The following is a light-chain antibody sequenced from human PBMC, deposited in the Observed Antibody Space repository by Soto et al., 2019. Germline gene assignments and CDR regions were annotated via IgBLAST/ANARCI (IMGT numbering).Light chain of an antibody. V-gene: IGKV3-11*01. CDR1: QSVDNY. Sequence: EIVLTQSPATLSLSPGERATLSCRSSQSVDNYLDWYQQKPGQAPKLLIYESSNRATGIPARFSGSGSGTDFSLTISSLEPEDFAVYYCQHYKTWPLSFGGGTKVDIK. J-gene: IGKJ4*01. CDR3: QHYKTWPLS. CDR2: ESS.